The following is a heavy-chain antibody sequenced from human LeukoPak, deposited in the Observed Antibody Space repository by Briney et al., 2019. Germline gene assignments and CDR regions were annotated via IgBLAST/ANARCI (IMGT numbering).Heavy chain of an antibody. Sequence: SETLSLTCAVYGGSFSGYYWSWIRQPPEKGLEWIGEINHSGSTNYNPSLKSRVTISVDTSKNQFSLKLSSVTAADTAVYYCARGRGYSYGGDYWGQGTLVTVSS. J-gene: IGHJ4*02. CDR3: ARGRGYSYGGDY. V-gene: IGHV4-34*01. D-gene: IGHD5-18*01. CDR2: INHSGST. CDR1: GGSFSGYY.